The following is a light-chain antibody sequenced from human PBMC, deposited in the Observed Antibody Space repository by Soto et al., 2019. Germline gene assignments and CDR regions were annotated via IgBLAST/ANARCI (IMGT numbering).Light chain of an antibody. CDR3: QQYGSSPMT. CDR1: QSVSSN. V-gene: IGKV3-20*01. Sequence: EIVMTQSPATLSVSPGERATLSCMASQSVSSNLAWYQQKPGQAPRLLIYGASNRATGIPDRFSGSGSGTDFTLTISRLEPEDFAVYYCQQYGSSPMTFGQGTRLEIK. J-gene: IGKJ5*01. CDR2: GAS.